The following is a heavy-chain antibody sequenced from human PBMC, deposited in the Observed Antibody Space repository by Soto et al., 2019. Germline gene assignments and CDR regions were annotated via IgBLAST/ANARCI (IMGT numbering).Heavy chain of an antibody. D-gene: IGHD3-16*02. J-gene: IGHJ4*01. V-gene: IGHV4-34*01. Sequence: SETLSLTCAVYGGSFSGYYWSWIRQPPGKGLEWIGEINHSGSTNYNPSLKSRVTISVDTSKNQFSLKLSSVTAADTAVYYCARGPNYDYIWGSYRPFDYSSHGTLVTVSS. CDR1: GGSFSGYY. CDR3: ARGPNYDYIWGSYRPFDY. CDR2: INHSGST.